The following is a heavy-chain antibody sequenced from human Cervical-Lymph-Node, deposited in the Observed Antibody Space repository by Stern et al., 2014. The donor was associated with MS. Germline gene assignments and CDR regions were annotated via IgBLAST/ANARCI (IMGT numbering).Heavy chain of an antibody. CDR2: ISADNGDT. CDR3: ARDSLIRTFGVEEGMDV. V-gene: IGHV1-18*01. CDR1: GYFFTSYG. Sequence: VQLVESGAEVKKPGASVKVSCKASGYFFTSYGISWARQAPGQGLEWMGWISADNGDTNYAQKVQGRVTMTTDTSTNTAYMELSSLRSDDTALYYCARDSLIRTFGVEEGMDVWGQGTTVTVSS. D-gene: IGHD3-3*01. J-gene: IGHJ6*02.